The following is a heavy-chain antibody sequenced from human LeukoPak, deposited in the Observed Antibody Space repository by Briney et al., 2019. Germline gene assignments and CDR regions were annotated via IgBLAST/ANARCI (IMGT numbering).Heavy chain of an antibody. V-gene: IGHV3-23*01. CDR1: GFTFSSYA. D-gene: IGHD6-13*01. CDR2: ISGSGGST. Sequence: TGGSLRLSCAASGFTFSSYAMSWVRQAPGKGLEWVSAISGSGGSTYYADSVKGRFTISRDNSRNTLYLQMNSLRAEDTAVYYCAKDRALMRSSFGFCDYWGQGTLVTVSS. J-gene: IGHJ4*02. CDR3: AKDRALMRSSFGFCDY.